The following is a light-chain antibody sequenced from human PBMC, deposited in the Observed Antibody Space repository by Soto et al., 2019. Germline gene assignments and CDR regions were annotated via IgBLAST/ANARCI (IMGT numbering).Light chain of an antibody. V-gene: IGKV3-20*01. Sequence: EIVLTQSPGTLSLSPGERDTLSCRASQSVSSTYLAWYQHKPGQAPRLVIYGASNRATGIPDRFSGSGSGTDFTLTITRLEAEDFAMYYCQRYDSLRTFGQGTKVDIK. J-gene: IGKJ1*01. CDR2: GAS. CDR1: QSVSSTY. CDR3: QRYDSLRT.